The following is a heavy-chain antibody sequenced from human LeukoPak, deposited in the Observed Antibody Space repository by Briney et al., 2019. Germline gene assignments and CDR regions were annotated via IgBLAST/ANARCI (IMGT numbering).Heavy chain of an antibody. CDR1: GGTFSSHT. D-gene: IGHD5-18*01. V-gene: IGHV1-69*13. Sequence: ASVKVSCKASGGTFSSHTISWVRQAPGQGLEWMGGIIPIFGTANYAQKFQGRVTITADESTSTAYMELSSLRSEDTAVYYCARGRDTAMVKPHYYYYGMDVWGQGTTVTVSS. CDR3: ARGRDTAMVKPHYYYYGMDV. J-gene: IGHJ6*02. CDR2: IIPIFGTA.